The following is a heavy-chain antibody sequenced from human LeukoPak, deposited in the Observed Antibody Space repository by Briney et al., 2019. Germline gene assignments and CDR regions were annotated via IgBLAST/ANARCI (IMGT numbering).Heavy chain of an antibody. CDR3: ARRSSGDLSFDY. D-gene: IGHD3-16*02. CDR2: IYWDDAK. CDR1: GCSLSTSGVS. V-gene: IGHV2-5*02. J-gene: IGHJ4*02. Sequence: SGPTLVNRTQTLTLSCTFSGCSLSTSGVSMGWIRQPPGKAVEWLALIYWDDAKRYSPALKSRLTITKDTSKNQVVLTMTNMDPVDTATYFCARRSSGDLSFDYWGQGILVTVSS.